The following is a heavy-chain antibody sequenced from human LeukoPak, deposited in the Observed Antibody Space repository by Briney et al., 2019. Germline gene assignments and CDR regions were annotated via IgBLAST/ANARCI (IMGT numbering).Heavy chain of an antibody. CDR1: GYTFTGYY. CDR2: INPNSGDT. V-gene: IGHV1-2*02. D-gene: IGHD1-1*01. J-gene: IGHJ4*02. Sequence: ASVKVSCKASGYTFTGYYMHWVRQAPGQGLEWMGWINPNSGDTNYAQKFQDRVTMTWDTSISTAYMDLTRLRSDDTAVYYCARDPRPYWNDYFFDYWGQGILVTVSS. CDR3: ARDPRPYWNDYFFDY.